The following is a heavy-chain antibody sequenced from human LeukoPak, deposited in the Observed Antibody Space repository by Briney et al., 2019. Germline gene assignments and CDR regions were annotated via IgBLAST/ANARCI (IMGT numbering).Heavy chain of an antibody. V-gene: IGHV4-34*01. CDR1: GGSFSGYY. CDR3: AREYGSGSEFDP. J-gene: IGHJ5*02. CDR2: INHSGST. Sequence: SETLSLTCAVYGGSFSGYYWSWIRQPPGKGLEWIGEINHSGSTKYNPSLKSRVPISIDTSKNQFSLKLSSVTAADTAVYYCAREYGSGSEFDPWGQGTLVTVSS. D-gene: IGHD3-10*01.